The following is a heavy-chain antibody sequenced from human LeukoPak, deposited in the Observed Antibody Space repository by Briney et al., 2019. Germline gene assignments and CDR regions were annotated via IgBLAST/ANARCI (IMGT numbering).Heavy chain of an antibody. Sequence: SETLSLTCAVYGGSFSGYYWSWIRQPPGKGLEWIGEINHSGSTNYNPSLKSRVTISVDTSKNQFSLKLSSVTAADTAVYYCAIETTNDAFDIWGQGTMVTVSS. D-gene: IGHD4-17*01. V-gene: IGHV4-34*01. CDR2: INHSGST. CDR1: GGSFSGYY. J-gene: IGHJ3*02. CDR3: AIETTNDAFDI.